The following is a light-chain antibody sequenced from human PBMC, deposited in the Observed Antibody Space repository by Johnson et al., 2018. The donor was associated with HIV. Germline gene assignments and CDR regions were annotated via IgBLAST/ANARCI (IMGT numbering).Light chain of an antibody. Sequence: QSVLTQPPSVSAAPGQKVTISCSGSNSNIGDNYVSWYQQVPGTAPKLLIYDNTKRPSGIPDRFSGSKSGTSATLGITGLQTGDEADYYCGTWDSSLSAHVFGTGTKVTVL. CDR3: GTWDSSLSAHV. V-gene: IGLV1-51*01. CDR1: NSNIGDNY. J-gene: IGLJ1*01. CDR2: DNT.